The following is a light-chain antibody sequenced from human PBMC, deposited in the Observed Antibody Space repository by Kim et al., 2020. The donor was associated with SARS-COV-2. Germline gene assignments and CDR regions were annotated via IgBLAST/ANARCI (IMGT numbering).Light chain of an antibody. V-gene: IGKV1-12*01. CDR2: AAY. CDR3: QQAKSCPQT. Sequence: ASVEATVTIARRASQGTGCRLAWYQQIPRQAPKPLMYAAYRVQSGLASRFSGRGSRTDFALIISSLMTEDFTTYYCQQAKSCPQTFGGGTKV. J-gene: IGKJ4*01. CDR1: QGTGCR.